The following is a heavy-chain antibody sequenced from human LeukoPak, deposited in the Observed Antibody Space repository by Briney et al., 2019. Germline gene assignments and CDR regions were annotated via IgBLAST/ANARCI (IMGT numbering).Heavy chain of an antibody. Sequence: ASVKVSCKASGYTFTSYAMHWVRQAPGQRLEWMGWINAGNGNTKYSQKFQGRVTITRDTSASTAYMELSSLRSEDTAVYYCARNMAGTKSFDYWGQGTTVTVSS. V-gene: IGHV1-3*01. D-gene: IGHD6-19*01. J-gene: IGHJ4*03. CDR3: ARNMAGTKSFDY. CDR2: INAGNGNT. CDR1: GYTFTSYA.